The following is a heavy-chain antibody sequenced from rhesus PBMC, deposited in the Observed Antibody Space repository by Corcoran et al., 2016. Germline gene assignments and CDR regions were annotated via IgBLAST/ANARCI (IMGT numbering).Heavy chain of an antibody. J-gene: IGHJ4*01. CDR1: GFTFSSYG. CDR3: AREGLWNDVVY. D-gene: IGHD1-14*01. Sequence: EVQLVESGGGLVQPGGSLRLSCAASGFTFSSYGMHWVRQAPGKGLEWVAVISYDGSKKYYADSLKDRITISRDNSKNMIYLQMNNLKLEDTAVYYCAREGLWNDVVYWGQGVLVTVSS. V-gene: IGHV3-54*02. CDR2: ISYDGSKK.